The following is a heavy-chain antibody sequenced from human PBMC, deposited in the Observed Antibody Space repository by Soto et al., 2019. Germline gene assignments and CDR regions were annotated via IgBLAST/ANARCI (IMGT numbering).Heavy chain of an antibody. CDR3: ARDPNYYDSSGYQGY. J-gene: IGHJ4*02. CDR2: ITYDESDK. CDR1: AFTFGTYN. D-gene: IGHD3-22*01. Sequence: GGSLRLSCAASAFTFGTYNMHWVRQAPGKGLEWLSVITYDESDKYYADSVKGRFTISRDNSKNTLYLQMNSLRAEDTAVYYCARDPNYYDSSGYQGYWGQGTLVTVSS. V-gene: IGHV3-30*14.